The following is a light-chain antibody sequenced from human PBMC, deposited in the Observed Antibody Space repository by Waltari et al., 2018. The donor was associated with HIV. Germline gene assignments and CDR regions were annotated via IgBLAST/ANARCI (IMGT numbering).Light chain of an antibody. V-gene: IGLV2-14*01. Sequence: QSALTQPASVSGSPGQSISISCTGTSSDVGDYYVSRYQHHPAKAPKVIFYEVGNRPSGAVNRFSGAKSGNTGSLTSSGRRPEDEADYFCSSYISSATPEFGGGTRQTVL. J-gene: IGLJ3*02. CDR3: SSYISSATPE. CDR1: SSDVGDYY. CDR2: EVG.